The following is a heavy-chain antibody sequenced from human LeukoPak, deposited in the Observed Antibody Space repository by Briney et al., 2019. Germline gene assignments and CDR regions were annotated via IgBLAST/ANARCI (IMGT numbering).Heavy chain of an antibody. CDR3: ARGAAGQVWSLYYFDY. Sequence: VASVTVSCKASGYTFTDYYINWVRQAPGQGLEWIGWVNPNSGGTNYAQKFKGRVTMTRDTSITTAFVDLSKLTSGGTAVYYCARGAAGQVWSLYYFDYWGQGTPVTVSS. D-gene: IGHD5-18*01. CDR1: GYTFTDYY. J-gene: IGHJ4*02. CDR2: VNPNSGGT. V-gene: IGHV1-2*02.